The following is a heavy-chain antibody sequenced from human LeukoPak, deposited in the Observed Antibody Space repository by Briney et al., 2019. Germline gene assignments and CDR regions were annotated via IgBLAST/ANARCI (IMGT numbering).Heavy chain of an antibody. CDR2: IYTSGST. CDR1: GGSISSGGYY. V-gene: IGHV4-61*02. J-gene: IGHJ5*02. Sequence: SETLSLTCTVSGGSISSGGYYWNWIRQPAGKGLEWIGRIYTSGSTNYNPSLKSRVTISVDTSKNQFSLKLSSVTAADTAVYYCARGAVQQQPENWFDPWGQGTLVTVSS. CDR3: ARGAVQQQPENWFDP. D-gene: IGHD1-1*01.